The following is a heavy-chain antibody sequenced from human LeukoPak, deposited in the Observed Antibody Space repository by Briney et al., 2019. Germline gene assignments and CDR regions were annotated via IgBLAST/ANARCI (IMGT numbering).Heavy chain of an antibody. J-gene: IGHJ3*02. Sequence: PGGSLRLSCAASGFTLSDYSMHWIRQAPGKGLEYVSAISSSGDRTYYADSVNGRFTISRDISKNTLYLQMGSLISEDIAVYYCARVGDSGAFDIWGQETMVTVS. V-gene: IGHV3-64*02. CDR3: ARVGDSGAFDI. CDR2: ISSSGDRT. CDR1: GFTLSDYS. D-gene: IGHD3-10*01.